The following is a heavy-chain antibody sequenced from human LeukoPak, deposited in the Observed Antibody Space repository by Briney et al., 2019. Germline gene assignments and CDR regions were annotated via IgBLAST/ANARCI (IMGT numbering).Heavy chain of an antibody. Sequence: PSETLSLTCAVYGGSFSGYYWSWIRQPPGKGLEWIGEINHSGSTNYNSSLKSRVTISVDTSKNQFSLKLSSVTAADTAVYYCARARRLEPLTIFGYYYGMDVWGQGTTVTVSS. D-gene: IGHD1-1*01. CDR1: GGSFSGYY. CDR2: INHSGST. J-gene: IGHJ6*02. CDR3: ARARRLEPLTIFGYYYGMDV. V-gene: IGHV4-34*01.